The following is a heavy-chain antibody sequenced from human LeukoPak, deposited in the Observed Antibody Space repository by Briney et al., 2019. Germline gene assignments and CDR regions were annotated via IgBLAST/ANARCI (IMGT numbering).Heavy chain of an antibody. CDR2: ISSSGSTI. V-gene: IGHV3-48*04. CDR1: GFTFSSYA. D-gene: IGHD5-12*01. CDR3: ARDGRYSGYDLDY. J-gene: IGHJ4*02. Sequence: PGGSLRLSCAASGFTFSSYAMTWVRQAPGKGLEWVSYISSSGSTIYYADSVKGRFTISRENAKNSLYLQMNSLRAEDTAVYYCARDGRYSGYDLDYWGQGTLVTVSS.